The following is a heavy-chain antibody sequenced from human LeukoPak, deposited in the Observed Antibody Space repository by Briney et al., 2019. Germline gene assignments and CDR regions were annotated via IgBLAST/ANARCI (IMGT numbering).Heavy chain of an antibody. CDR2: IYPGDSDT. Sequence: GESLKISCKGSGYNFATYWIVWVRQMPGKGLEWMGVIYPGDSDTRYSPSFQGQVTISAGKSISTAYLQWSSLKASDTAMYYCARARGPFYYYYMDVWGKGTTVTVSS. CDR3: ARARGPFYYYYMDV. J-gene: IGHJ6*03. D-gene: IGHD5-12*01. CDR1: GYNFATYW. V-gene: IGHV5-51*01.